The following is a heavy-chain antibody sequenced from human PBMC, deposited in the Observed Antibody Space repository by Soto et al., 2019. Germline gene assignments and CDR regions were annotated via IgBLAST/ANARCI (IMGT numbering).Heavy chain of an antibody. CDR3: ARGEAYCSGGTCYYRFDP. D-gene: IGHD2-15*01. V-gene: IGHV4-30-2*01. Sequence: QLQLQESGSGLVKPPQTLSLTCAVSGGSISSDGYSWSWIRQPPGKGREWIGYIYHGGDAYYNPSLKRRVTISVDRSKNQFSLNLSSVTAADTAMYYCARGEAYCSGGTCYYRFDPWGQGTLVTVSS. J-gene: IGHJ5*02. CDR2: IYHGGDA. CDR1: GGSISSDGYS.